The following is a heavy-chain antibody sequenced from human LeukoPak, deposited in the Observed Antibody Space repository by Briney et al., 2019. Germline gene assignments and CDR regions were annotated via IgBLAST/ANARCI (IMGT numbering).Heavy chain of an antibody. CDR2: IYHSGST. Sequence: SETLSLTCAVSGGSISSGGYSWSWIRQPPGKGLEWIGYIYHSGSTYYNPSLKSRVTISVDRSKNQFSLKLSSVTAADMAVYYCARTAADDPPDYWGQGTLVTVSS. V-gene: IGHV4-30-2*01. D-gene: IGHD6-13*01. J-gene: IGHJ4*02. CDR1: GGSISSGGYS. CDR3: ARTAADDPPDY.